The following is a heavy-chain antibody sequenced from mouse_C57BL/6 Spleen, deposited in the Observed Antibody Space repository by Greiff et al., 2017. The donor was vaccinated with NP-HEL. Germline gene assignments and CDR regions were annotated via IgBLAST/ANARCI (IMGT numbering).Heavy chain of an antibody. CDR3: ARGGSSYRYYAMDY. CDR2: IDPSDSET. Sequence: VQLQQPGAELVRPGSSVKLSCKASGYTFTSYWMHWVKQRPIQGLEWIGNIDPSDSETHYNQKFKDKATLTVDKSSSTAYMQLSSLTSEDSAVYYCARGGSSYRYYAMDYWGQGTSVTVSS. J-gene: IGHJ4*01. D-gene: IGHD1-1*01. V-gene: IGHV1-52*01. CDR1: GYTFTSYW.